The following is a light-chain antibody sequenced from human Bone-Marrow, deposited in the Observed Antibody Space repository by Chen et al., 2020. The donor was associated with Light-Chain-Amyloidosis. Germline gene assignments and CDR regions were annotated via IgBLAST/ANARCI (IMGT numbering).Light chain of an antibody. Sequence: EIVLTQSPGTLSLSPGERATLSCRASQSVSSSYLAWYQQKPGQAPRLLIYGASIRATGIPDRFSGSGSGTDFTLTISRLEPEDFAVYYCQQYGGSNTFGGGTKVEIK. V-gene: IGKV3-20*01. CDR2: GAS. J-gene: IGKJ4*01. CDR1: QSVSSSY. CDR3: QQYGGSNT.